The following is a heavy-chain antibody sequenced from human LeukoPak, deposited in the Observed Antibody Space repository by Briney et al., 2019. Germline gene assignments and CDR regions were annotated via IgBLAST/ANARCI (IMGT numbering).Heavy chain of an antibody. D-gene: IGHD3-22*01. CDR2: INRSGSTI. J-gene: IGHJ4*02. CDR1: GFTFSDYY. CDR3: ARELHRDYYDTSGYFDY. Sequence: GGSLRLSYAASGFTFSDYYMSWIRQAPAKGLEWVSYINRSGSTIYYADSVKGRFTISRDNAKNSLYLQMNSLRAEDTAVYYCARELHRDYYDTSGYFDYWGQGTLVTVSS. V-gene: IGHV3-11*01.